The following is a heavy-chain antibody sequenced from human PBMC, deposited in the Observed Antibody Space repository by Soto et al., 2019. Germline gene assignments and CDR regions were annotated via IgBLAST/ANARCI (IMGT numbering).Heavy chain of an antibody. CDR2: IFPMFGTS. D-gene: IGHD2-21*02. J-gene: IGHJ4*02. Sequence: QVQLVQSGAEVKKPGSSVKVSCKTSGGTFSSFAISWVRQAPGQGLEWMGGIFPMFGTSNYAQKFQGRLTITADESTTTAYMELSILRSDDTAVYYCATNPYCGGDCYHFDYWGQGTQVTVSS. V-gene: IGHV1-69*01. CDR1: GGTFSSFA. CDR3: ATNPYCGGDCYHFDY.